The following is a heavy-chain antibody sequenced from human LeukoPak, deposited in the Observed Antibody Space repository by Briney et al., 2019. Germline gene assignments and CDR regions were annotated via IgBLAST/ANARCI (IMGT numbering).Heavy chain of an antibody. V-gene: IGHV1-69*06. CDR3: ARDSPIAH. CDR2: IVPIFGTA. J-gene: IGHJ4*02. CDR1: GGSFSSYT. D-gene: IGHD6-13*01. Sequence: SVKVSCKASGGSFSSYTLSWVRQAPGQGLEWIGGIVPIFGTANYARKFQGRVTITAGKSTNTAFMYLSRLRSEDTAVYYCARDSPIAHWGQGTLVTVSS.